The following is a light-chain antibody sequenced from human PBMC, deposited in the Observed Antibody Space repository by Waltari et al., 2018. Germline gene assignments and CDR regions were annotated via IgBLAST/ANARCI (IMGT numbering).Light chain of an antibody. J-gene: IGKJ2*01. CDR2: WAA. Sequence: DIVMTQSPDSLAVSLGERATINCKSSQSVFYSPNKKSYIAWYQKKPGQPPKLLMYWAATRAAGVPDRFSGSGSGIDFSLTMSSWQAEDVAVYCCQKYAGGYTFGQGTELEIK. CDR3: QKYAGGYT. CDR1: QSVFYSPNKKSY. V-gene: IGKV4-1*01.